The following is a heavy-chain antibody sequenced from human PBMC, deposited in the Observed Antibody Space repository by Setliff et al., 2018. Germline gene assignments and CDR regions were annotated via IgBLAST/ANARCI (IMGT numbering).Heavy chain of an antibody. Sequence: PSETLSLTCTVSGDSISGARYYWSWIRQSAGKGLECIGRIYTDGSTKYNPPLNSRVTLSIDTSKNQFSLRLSSATAADTAVYFCARVTGFLYMGVWGKGTTVTVSS. CDR1: GDSISGARYY. CDR3: ARVTGFLYMGV. D-gene: IGHD3-3*01. J-gene: IGHJ6*03. CDR2: IYTDGST. V-gene: IGHV4-61*02.